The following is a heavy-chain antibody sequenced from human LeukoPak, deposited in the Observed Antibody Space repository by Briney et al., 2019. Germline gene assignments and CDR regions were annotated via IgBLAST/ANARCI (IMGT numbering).Heavy chain of an antibody. Sequence: ASVKVSCKASGYTFTNFGISWVRQAPGQGLEWMGWMNPNSGNTGYAQKFQGRVTMTRNTSISTAYMELSSLRSEDTAVYYCARARLGAFDIWGQGTMVTVSS. D-gene: IGHD4-11*01. CDR2: MNPNSGNT. J-gene: IGHJ3*02. V-gene: IGHV1-8*02. CDR1: GYTFTNFG. CDR3: ARARLGAFDI.